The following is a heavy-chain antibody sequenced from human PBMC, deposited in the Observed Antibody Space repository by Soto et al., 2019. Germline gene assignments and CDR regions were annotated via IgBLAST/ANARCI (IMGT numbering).Heavy chain of an antibody. CDR3: ARDAPVALGVPHSMDV. D-gene: IGHD3-3*02. J-gene: IGHJ6*02. V-gene: IGHV4-31*03. Sequence: PSETLSLTCTVSGGSISSGYYWSWIRQHPVKGLEWIGYIYYSGNTYYNPSLKSRVSISLDTSKSQFSLKLDSVTAADTAVYYCARDAPVALGVPHSMDVWGQGTKVTV. CDR2: IYYSGNT. CDR1: GGSISSGYY.